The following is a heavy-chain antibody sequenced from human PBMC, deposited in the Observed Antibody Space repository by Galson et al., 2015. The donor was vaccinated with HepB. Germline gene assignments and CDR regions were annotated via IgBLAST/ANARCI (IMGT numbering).Heavy chain of an antibody. V-gene: IGHV3-23*01. Sequence: SLRLSCAVSNFTFSKYAINWVRQAPGKGLEWVSIISSNGRTTFSADSVKGRFTLSRDTSKNTVYLQLSSLRAEDTALYFCARKDFDTSGTYYIPIFDYWCQGTLVTVSS. CDR3: ARKDFDTSGTYYIPIFDY. J-gene: IGHJ4*02. CDR2: ISSNGRTT. CDR1: NFTFSKYA. D-gene: IGHD3-10*01.